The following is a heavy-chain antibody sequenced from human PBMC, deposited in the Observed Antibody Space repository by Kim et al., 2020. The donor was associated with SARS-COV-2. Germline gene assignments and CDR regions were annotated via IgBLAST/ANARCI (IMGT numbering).Heavy chain of an antibody. V-gene: IGHV4-61*01. J-gene: IGHJ4*02. CDR1: GISVNSDNSF. Sequence: SETLSLTCAVSGISVNSDNSFWTWVRQPPGKGLEWIGDISYSGSTNYNPSLMSRVTMSLDTSNDQFSLKLRSVTTADTAVYYCARSRRFCSGGSCYRGSTDYWGQGTRITVSS. CDR3: ARSRRFCSGGSCYRGSTDY. D-gene: IGHD2-15*01. CDR2: ISYSGST.